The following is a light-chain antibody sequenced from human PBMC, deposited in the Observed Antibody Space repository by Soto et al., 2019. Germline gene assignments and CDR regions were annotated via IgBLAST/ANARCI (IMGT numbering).Light chain of an antibody. CDR1: QSVSSY. CDR3: QQRSNWPLT. V-gene: IGKV3-11*01. J-gene: IGKJ4*01. Sequence: EIVLTQSPATLSLSPGERATLSCRASQSVSSYLAWYQQKPGQAPRLRIYDASNRATGIPARFSGSGSGTAFTLTISSLEPEDFPVYYCQQRSNWPLTFGGGTEVEIK. CDR2: DAS.